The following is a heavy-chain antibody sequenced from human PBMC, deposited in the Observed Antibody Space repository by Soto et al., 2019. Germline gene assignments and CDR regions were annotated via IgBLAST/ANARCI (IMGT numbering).Heavy chain of an antibody. J-gene: IGHJ6*02. CDR1: GDSVSSGSYY. CDR3: ARNTVATGYYGMDV. V-gene: IGHV4-61*01. CDR2: IYYSGST. Sequence: QVQLQESGPGLVKPSETLSLTCTVSGDSVSSGSYYWSWIRQPPGKGLEWIGYIYYSGSTKYNPSLQTRVTTSVHTSKNQFSLKLSSVTAADTAVYYCARNTVATGYYGMDVWGQGTTVTVSS. D-gene: IGHD2-15*01.